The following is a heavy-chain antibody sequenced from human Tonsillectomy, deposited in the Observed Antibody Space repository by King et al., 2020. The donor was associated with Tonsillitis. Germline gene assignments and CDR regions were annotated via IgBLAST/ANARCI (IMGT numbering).Heavy chain of an antibody. CDR2: IYYSGST. D-gene: IGHD1-1*01. V-gene: IGHV4-39*01. CDR3: ATTEATSHYYFYMDV. Sequence: QLQESGPGLVKPSETLSLTCTVSGGSISSSGYSWVWIRQPPGKGLEWIGSIYYSGSTYDNPSLKSRVTISVDTSKNQFSLKLSSVTVADTAVYYCATTEATSHYYFYMDVWGKGTTVIVSS. J-gene: IGHJ6*03. CDR1: GGSISSSGYS.